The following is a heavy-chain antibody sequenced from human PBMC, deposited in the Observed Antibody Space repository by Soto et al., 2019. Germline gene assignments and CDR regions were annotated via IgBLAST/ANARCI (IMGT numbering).Heavy chain of an antibody. J-gene: IGHJ3*02. D-gene: IGHD3-22*01. CDR2: ISSNGGST. CDR1: GFTFSSYA. CDR3: VKSKMYDDHSSGYLDAFDI. Sequence: PGGSLRLSCSASGFTFSSYAMHWVRQAPGKGLEYVSAISSNGGSTYYADSVKGRFTISRDNSKNTLYLQMSSLRAEETAVYYCVKSKMYDDHSSGYLDAFDIWGQGTMVTVS. V-gene: IGHV3-64D*08.